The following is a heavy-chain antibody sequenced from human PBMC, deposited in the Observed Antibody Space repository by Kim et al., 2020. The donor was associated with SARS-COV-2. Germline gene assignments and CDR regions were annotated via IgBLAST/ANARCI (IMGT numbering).Heavy chain of an antibody. V-gene: IGHV1-2*06. J-gene: IGHJ4*02. CDR1: GYTFTGYY. CDR2: INPNSGGT. D-gene: IGHD3-22*01. Sequence: ASVKVSCKASGYTFTGYYMHWVRQAPGQGLEWMGRINPNSGGTNYAQKFQGRVTMTRDTSISTAYMELSRLRSDDTAVYYCARKGSPYYYDSSGYYYYFDYWGQGTLVTVSS. CDR3: ARKGSPYYYDSSGYYYYFDY.